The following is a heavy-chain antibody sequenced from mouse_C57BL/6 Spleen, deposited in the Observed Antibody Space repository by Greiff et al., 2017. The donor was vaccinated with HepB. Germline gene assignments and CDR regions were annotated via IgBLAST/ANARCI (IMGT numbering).Heavy chain of an antibody. CDR2: IDPEDGDT. D-gene: IGHD1-1*01. J-gene: IGHJ1*03. CDR3: TFYYGSSHWYFDV. V-gene: IGHV14-1*01. Sequence: EVQLQESGAALVRPGASVKLSCTASGFNIKDYYMHWVKQRPEQGLEWIGRIDPEDGDTEYAPKFQGKATMTADTSSNTAYLQLSSLTSEDTAVYYCTFYYGSSHWYFDVWGTGTTVTVSS. CDR1: GFNIKDYY.